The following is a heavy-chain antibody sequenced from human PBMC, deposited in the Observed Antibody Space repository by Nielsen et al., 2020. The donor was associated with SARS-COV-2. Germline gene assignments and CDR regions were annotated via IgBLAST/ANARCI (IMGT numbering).Heavy chain of an antibody. CDR2: IIGSGGYI. CDR3: ARVAGTPPVSYSYFDL. Sequence: GGSLRLSCAGSGFTFGDYYMSWIRKAPGKGLDGVEQIIGSGGYIHYADSVKGRYTISKDSAKNSLYLQMNSLRAEDTAVYYCARVAGTPPVSYSYFDLWGRGTLVTVSS. CDR1: GFTFGDYY. J-gene: IGHJ2*01. D-gene: IGHD6-19*01. V-gene: IGHV3-11*05.